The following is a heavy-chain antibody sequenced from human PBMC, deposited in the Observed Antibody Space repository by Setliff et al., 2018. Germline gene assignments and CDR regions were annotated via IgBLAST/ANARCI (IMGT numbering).Heavy chain of an antibody. CDR1: GGSISTYY. Sequence: SETLSLTCTVSGGSISTYYWSWLRRPAGKGLEWIGTIYDSGSTDYDPSFASRVTIALDMSKNQFFLDLTSVTAADTGVYYCVRAPVYCSGDCYPRYFDAWGQGTLVAVSS. D-gene: IGHD2-21*01. CDR3: VRAPVYCSGDCYPRYFDA. J-gene: IGHJ5*02. V-gene: IGHV4-4*07. CDR2: IYDSGST.